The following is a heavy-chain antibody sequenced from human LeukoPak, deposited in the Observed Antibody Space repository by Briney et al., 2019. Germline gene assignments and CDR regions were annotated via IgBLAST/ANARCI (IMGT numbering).Heavy chain of an antibody. CDR3: ASYYDILTGRYEVGSY. Sequence: ASVKVSCKASGYTFTGYYMHWVRQAPGQGLEWMGWINPNSGGTNYAQKFQGRVTMTRDTSISTAYMELSRLRSDDTAVYYCASYYDILTGRYEVGSYWGQGTLVTVSS. V-gene: IGHV1-2*02. D-gene: IGHD3-9*01. J-gene: IGHJ4*02. CDR1: GYTFTGYY. CDR2: INPNSGGT.